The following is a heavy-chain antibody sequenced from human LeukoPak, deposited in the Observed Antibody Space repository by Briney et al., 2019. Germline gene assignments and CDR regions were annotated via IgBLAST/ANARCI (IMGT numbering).Heavy chain of an antibody. Sequence: SETLSLTCTVSGGSVSSGSYYWSWIRQPPGKGLEWIGYIYHSGSTNYNPSLKSRVTISVDTSKNQFSLKLSSVTAADTAVYYCARGGYYDSSPWDYWGQGTLVTVPS. CDR1: GGSVSSGSYY. V-gene: IGHV4-61*01. CDR3: ARGGYYDSSPWDY. D-gene: IGHD3-22*01. CDR2: IYHSGST. J-gene: IGHJ4*02.